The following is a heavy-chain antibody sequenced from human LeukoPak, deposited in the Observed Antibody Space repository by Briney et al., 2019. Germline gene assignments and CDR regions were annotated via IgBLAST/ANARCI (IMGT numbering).Heavy chain of an antibody. CDR2: INQGGNEK. V-gene: IGHV3-7*01. CDR3: ARLRYTYGKNFDY. J-gene: IGHJ4*02. Sequence: GGSLRLSCAASGFTFRAYWMSWVRQAPGKGLEWVANINQGGNEKDYVDSVKGRFTISRDNARNSLYLQMNTLRAEDTAVYFCARLRYTYGKNFDYWGQGALVTVSS. D-gene: IGHD5-18*01. CDR1: GFTFRAYW.